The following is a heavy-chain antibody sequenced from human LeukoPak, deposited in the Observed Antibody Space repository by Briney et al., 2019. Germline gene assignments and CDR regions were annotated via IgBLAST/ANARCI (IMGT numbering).Heavy chain of an antibody. Sequence: SVKVSCKASGGTFSRYAISWVRQAPGQGREWMGRIIPIIGIVNYAQKFQGRVTITADKSTSTAYMELSSLRSEDTAVYYCARVPSGYTPNANYYYYGMDVWGQGTTVTVSS. V-gene: IGHV1-69*04. D-gene: IGHD5-12*01. CDR1: GGTFSRYA. CDR2: IIPIIGIV. J-gene: IGHJ6*02. CDR3: ARVPSGYTPNANYYYYGMDV.